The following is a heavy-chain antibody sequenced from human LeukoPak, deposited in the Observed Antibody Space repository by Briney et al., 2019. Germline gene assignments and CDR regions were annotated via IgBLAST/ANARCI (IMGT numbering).Heavy chain of an antibody. V-gene: IGHV3-30*18. CDR3: TKDAMYVVVPAPNYYYYYGMDV. CDR1: GFTFSSYG. D-gene: IGHD2-2*01. Sequence: GRSLRLSCAASGFTFSSYGMPWVRQVPGKGLEWVAVISYDGSNKYYADSVKGRFTISRDNSKNTLYLQMNSLRAEDTAVYYCTKDAMYVVVPAPNYYYYYGMDVWGQGTTVTVSS. CDR2: ISYDGSNK. J-gene: IGHJ6*02.